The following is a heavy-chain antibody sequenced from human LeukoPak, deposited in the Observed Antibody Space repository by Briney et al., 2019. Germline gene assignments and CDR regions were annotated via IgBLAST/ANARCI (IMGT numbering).Heavy chain of an antibody. CDR2: INHSGST. V-gene: IGHV4-34*01. Sequence: SETLSLTCAVYGGSFSGYYWSWIRQPPGKGLEWIGEINHSGSTNYNPSLKSRVTISVDTSKNQFSLKLSSVTAADTAVYYCARVFGRRVLGESPDIWGQGTMVTVSS. CDR1: GGSFSGYY. CDR3: ARVFGRRVLGESPDI. D-gene: IGHD3-10*01. J-gene: IGHJ3*02.